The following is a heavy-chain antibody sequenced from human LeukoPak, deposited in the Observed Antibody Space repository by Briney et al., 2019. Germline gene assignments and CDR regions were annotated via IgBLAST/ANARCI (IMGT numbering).Heavy chain of an antibody. Sequence: KSSETLSLTFTVPLGSISSYYWSWIRQPPGKGLEWIGYIYYSGSTNYNPSLKSRVTISVDTSKNQFSLKLSSVTAADTAVYYCARGYGNPHFDYWGQGTLVTVSS. J-gene: IGHJ4*02. CDR3: ARGYGNPHFDY. V-gene: IGHV4-59*01. CDR1: LGSISSYY. D-gene: IGHD5-18*01. CDR2: IYYSGST.